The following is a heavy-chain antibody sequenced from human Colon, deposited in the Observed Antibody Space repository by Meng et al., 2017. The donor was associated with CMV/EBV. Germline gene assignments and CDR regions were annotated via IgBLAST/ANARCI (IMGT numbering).Heavy chain of an antibody. D-gene: IGHD4-23*01. Sequence: ASVKVSCKASGYTFMNYGICWVRQAPGQGLEWMGWISAYTGDTRYSHKVQGSVTMTRDTSTNTAYMELRSLRSDDTAVYYCSREVDYGGHIALGYWGQGTLVTVSS. V-gene: IGHV1-18*01. CDR1: GYTFMNYG. CDR2: ISAYTGDT. J-gene: IGHJ4*02. CDR3: SREVDYGGHIALGY.